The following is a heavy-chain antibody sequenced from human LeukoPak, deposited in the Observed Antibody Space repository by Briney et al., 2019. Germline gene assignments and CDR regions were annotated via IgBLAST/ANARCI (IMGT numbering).Heavy chain of an antibody. CDR1: GFIFSDYY. CDR3: ARGYFDWGVVDY. J-gene: IGHJ4*02. Sequence: PGGSLRLSCAASGFIFSDYYMSWIRQAPGKGLEWVSYISSSGSTIYYADSVKGRFTTSRDNAKNSRYLQMNSLRAEDTAVYYCARGYFDWGVVDYWGQGTLVTVSS. D-gene: IGHD3-9*01. CDR2: ISSSGSTI. V-gene: IGHV3-11*04.